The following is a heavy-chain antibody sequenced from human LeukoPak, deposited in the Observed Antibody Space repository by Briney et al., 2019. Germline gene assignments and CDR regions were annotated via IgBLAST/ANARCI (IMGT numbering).Heavy chain of an antibody. CDR3: ARGHWELQY. J-gene: IGHJ4*02. CDR2: ITPDSDAQ. D-gene: IGHD3-9*01. CDR1: GLTFGDYY. Sequence: GGSLRLSCAASGLTFGDYYMSWVRQAPGKGLEWISYITPDSDAQYYADSVKGRFTISRDNAKSSLFLQMNSLRAEDTAVYYCARGHWELQYWGQGVLVAVSS. V-gene: IGHV3-11*01.